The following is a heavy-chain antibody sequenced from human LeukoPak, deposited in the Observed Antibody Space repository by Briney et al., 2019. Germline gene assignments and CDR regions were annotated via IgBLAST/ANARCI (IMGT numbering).Heavy chain of an antibody. Sequence: ASVKVSCKASGYTFTSYGISWVRQAPGQGLEWMGWISAYNGNTNYAQKLQGRVTMTTDTSTSTAYMELRSLRSDDTAVYYCARGGGGYSYGTFDASDIWGQGTMVTVSS. V-gene: IGHV1-18*01. CDR2: ISAYNGNT. D-gene: IGHD5-18*01. CDR1: GYTFTSYG. CDR3: ARGGGGYSYGTFDASDI. J-gene: IGHJ3*02.